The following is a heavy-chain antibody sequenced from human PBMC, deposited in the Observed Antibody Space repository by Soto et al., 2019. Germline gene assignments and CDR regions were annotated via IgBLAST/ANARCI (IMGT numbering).Heavy chain of an antibody. V-gene: IGHV3-30*03. J-gene: IGHJ4*02. D-gene: IGHD4-17*01. CDR2: ILYDGSNQ. CDR3: AREAYGDYGGYFDY. Sequence: QVQLVESGGGVVQPGRSLRLSCAASGFTFSSYGMHWVRQAPGKGLEWVAFILYDGSNQYYADSVKGRFTISRDSSENTLYLQINTLRGEDTAVYYCAREAYGDYGGYFDYWGRGTLVTVSS. CDR1: GFTFSSYG.